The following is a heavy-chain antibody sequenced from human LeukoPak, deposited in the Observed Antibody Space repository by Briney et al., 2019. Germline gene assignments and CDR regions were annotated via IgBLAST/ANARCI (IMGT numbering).Heavy chain of an antibody. CDR1: GGSISRGGYY. Sequence: SETLSLICTVSGGSISRGGYYWSWIRQHPGKGLEWIGYIYYSGSTYYNPSLKSRVTIPVDTSKNQFSLKLSSVTAADTAVYYCARVKRYCSSTSCPGDYFDYWGQGTLVTVSS. CDR2: IYYSGST. V-gene: IGHV4-31*03. D-gene: IGHD2-2*01. J-gene: IGHJ4*02. CDR3: ARVKRYCSSTSCPGDYFDY.